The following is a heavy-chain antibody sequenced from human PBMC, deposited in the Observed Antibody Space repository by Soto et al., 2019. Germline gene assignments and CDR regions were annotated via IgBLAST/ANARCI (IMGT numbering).Heavy chain of an antibody. CDR1: GFSVSSSH. CDR3: TRARENYQLVWS. CDR2: IDGGGVT. V-gene: IGHV3-66*01. D-gene: IGHD6-13*01. Sequence: EVQLVESGGGVVQPGGSLRLSCAVSGFSVSSSHLSWARLAPGQGMEWVSVIDGGGVTYYPDSVKGRFVISKDNSKNTAYLQMTNLRADDTAVYYCTRARENYQLVWSWGQGTLVTVSS. J-gene: IGHJ4*02.